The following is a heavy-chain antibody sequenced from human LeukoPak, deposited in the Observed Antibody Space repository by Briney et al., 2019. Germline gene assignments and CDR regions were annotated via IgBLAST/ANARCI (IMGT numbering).Heavy chain of an antibody. D-gene: IGHD5-18*01. V-gene: IGHV3-23*01. CDR3: AREGQSTAFDY. CDR1: GFTFSSYA. J-gene: IGHJ4*02. CDR2: ITASGGT. Sequence: GGSLRLSCAASGFTFSSYAMSWVRQAPGKGLEWVSTITASGGTYYADSLKGRFTISRDTSKNTLYLQINSLRAEDTAVYYCAREGQSTAFDYWGQGTLVTVSS.